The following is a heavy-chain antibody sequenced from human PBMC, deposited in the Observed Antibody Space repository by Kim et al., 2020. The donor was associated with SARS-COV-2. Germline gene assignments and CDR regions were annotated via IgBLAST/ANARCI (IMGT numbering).Heavy chain of an antibody. V-gene: IGHV4-34*01. CDR3: ARGRGYGQFDY. D-gene: IGHD5-18*01. Sequence: DDNPTLKIRVPISEDTTTNQFSLKLSSVTAADTAVYYCARGRGYGQFDYWGQGTLVTVSS. J-gene: IGHJ4*02.